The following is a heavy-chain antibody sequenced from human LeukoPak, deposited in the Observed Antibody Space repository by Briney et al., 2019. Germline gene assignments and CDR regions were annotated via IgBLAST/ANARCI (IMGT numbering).Heavy chain of an antibody. CDR2: INPNSGGT. V-gene: IGHV1-2*02. CDR3: ARDSLGEAIAVESPLY. J-gene: IGHJ4*02. D-gene: IGHD6-19*01. Sequence: ASVKVSCKASGYTFTGYYMHWVRQAPGQGLEWMGWINPNSGGTNYAQKFQGRVTMTRDTSISTAYMELSRLRSDDTAVYYCARDSLGEAIAVESPLYWGQGTLVTVSS. CDR1: GYTFTGYY.